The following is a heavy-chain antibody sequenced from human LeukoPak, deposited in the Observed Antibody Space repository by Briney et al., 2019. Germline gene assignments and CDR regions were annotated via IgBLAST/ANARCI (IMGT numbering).Heavy chain of an antibody. Sequence: PGGSLRLSCAASGFTVSNNYMSWVRQAPGKGLEWVSLISGDGGSTFYADSVKGRFTISRDNSKNSLYLQMNSLRSDDTALYYCARESESSGWYDYWGQGTLVTVSS. D-gene: IGHD6-19*01. J-gene: IGHJ4*02. CDR2: ISGDGGST. V-gene: IGHV3-43*02. CDR3: ARESESSGWYDY. CDR1: GFTVSNNY.